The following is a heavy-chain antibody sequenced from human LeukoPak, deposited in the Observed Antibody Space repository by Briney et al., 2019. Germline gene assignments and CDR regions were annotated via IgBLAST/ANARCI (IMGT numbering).Heavy chain of an antibody. J-gene: IGHJ4*02. CDR3: ARDRGDIMPTTVFDY. Sequence: SETLSLTCTVTGGSIGSYYWSWIRRPPGKGLEWIGYVYYSGSTNYNPSLKSRVTISVDTSKNQLSLKLTSVTAADTAVYYCARDRGDIMPTTVFDYWGQGTLVTVSS. V-gene: IGHV4-59*01. CDR1: GGSIGSYY. CDR2: VYYSGST. D-gene: IGHD5-12*01.